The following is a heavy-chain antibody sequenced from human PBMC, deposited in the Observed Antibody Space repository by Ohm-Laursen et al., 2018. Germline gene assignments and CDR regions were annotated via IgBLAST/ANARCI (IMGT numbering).Heavy chain of an antibody. J-gene: IGHJ4*02. CDR2: ISPTGDST. D-gene: IGHD5-18*01. Sequence: AAVKVSCKASGYTFSSYYMHWVRQAPGQGLEWMGIISPTGDSTTYAQKFQGRVTVTRDTSTSTVYMELSSLKSDDTAVYYCAREGGYSYRDLDYWGQGTLVTVSS. CDR3: AREGGYSYRDLDY. V-gene: IGHV1-46*01. CDR1: GYTFSSYY.